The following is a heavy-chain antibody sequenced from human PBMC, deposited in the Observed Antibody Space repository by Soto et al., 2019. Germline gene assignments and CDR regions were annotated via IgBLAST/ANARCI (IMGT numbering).Heavy chain of an antibody. D-gene: IGHD4-17*01. CDR3: AKDPAYGDSFFDY. CDR2: IRGSGDTT. CDR1: GFTFSRYA. Sequence: GGSLRLSCAASGFTFSRYAISWVRQAPGKGLEWVSSIRGSGDTTHYADSVKGRVTISRDNSESTLYLQMNSLRAEDTAVYYCAKDPAYGDSFFDYWGQGTRVTVSS. J-gene: IGHJ4*02. V-gene: IGHV3-23*01.